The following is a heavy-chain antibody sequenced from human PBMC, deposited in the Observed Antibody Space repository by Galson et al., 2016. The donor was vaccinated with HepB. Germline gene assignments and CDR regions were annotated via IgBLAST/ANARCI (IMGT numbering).Heavy chain of an antibody. Sequence: SLRLSCAASGFSFSSYVMFWVRQAPGQGLGWVSSISSDGVYTYYADSLKGRFSISRDNAKNSLFLQMSSLRAEDTAMYYCVKGAGTIDYWGQGTLVTVSS. V-gene: IGHV3-21*01. CDR1: GFSFSSYV. J-gene: IGHJ4*02. D-gene: IGHD6-19*01. CDR3: VKGAGTIDY. CDR2: ISSDGVYT.